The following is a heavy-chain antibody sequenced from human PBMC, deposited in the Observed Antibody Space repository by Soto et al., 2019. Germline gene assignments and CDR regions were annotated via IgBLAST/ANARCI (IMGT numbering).Heavy chain of an antibody. J-gene: IGHJ4*02. CDR1: GGTISSYA. CDR3: AREGRHFDY. Sequence: GASLKVSCKYAGGTISSYAISCVRQAPGQGLEWMGGINPIFGTPHYAQKYQGRVTITADTFTNTAYMELTRLTSDDTAVYFCAREGRHFDYWGQGTLVTVSS. CDR2: INPIFGTP. V-gene: IGHV1-69*06.